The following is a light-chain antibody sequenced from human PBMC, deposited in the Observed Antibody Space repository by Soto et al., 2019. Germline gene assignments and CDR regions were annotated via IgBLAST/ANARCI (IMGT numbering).Light chain of an antibody. Sequence: QSALTQSPSASGTPGQRVTISCFGSTSNIGSNTVSWYQQLPGTAPKLLIYGNNQRPSGVPDRFSVSESGTSASLAISGLQSDDEADYYCAAWDDSLKGVVFGGGTKRPS. CDR2: GNN. V-gene: IGLV1-44*01. CDR1: TSNIGSNT. CDR3: AAWDDSLKGVV. J-gene: IGLJ2*01.